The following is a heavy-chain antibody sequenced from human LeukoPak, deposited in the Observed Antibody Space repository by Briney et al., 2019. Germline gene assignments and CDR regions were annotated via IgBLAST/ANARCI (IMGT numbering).Heavy chain of an antibody. Sequence: GGSLRLSCAASAFTFTKAWMSWVRQAPGKGLEWVAVISYDGSNKYYADSVKGRFTISRDNSKNTLYLQMNSLRAEDTAVYYCARDSLTFGGVIVPSPSYWGQGTLVTVSS. CDR1: AFTFTKAW. CDR3: ARDSLTFGGVIVPSPSY. CDR2: ISYDGSNK. V-gene: IGHV3-30-3*01. J-gene: IGHJ4*02. D-gene: IGHD3-16*02.